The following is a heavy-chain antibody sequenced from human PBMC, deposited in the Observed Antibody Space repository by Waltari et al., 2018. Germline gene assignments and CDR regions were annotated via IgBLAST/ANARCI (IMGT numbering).Heavy chain of an antibody. CDR3: ARDYCDRTNCHGMDV. CDR1: DFTFSSYA. D-gene: IGHD3-22*01. V-gene: IGHV3-30*04. CDR2: ISYNGRNI. J-gene: IGHJ6*02. Sequence: QVQLVESGGGVVQPGRSLRLSCEASDFTFSSYAMHWVRQAPGKGVGCVEVISYNGRNIYNVDSVKCRFTISRDNSKKTLYMQMNSLRAEDTAVYYCARDYCDRTNCHGMDVWGQGTTVTVSS.